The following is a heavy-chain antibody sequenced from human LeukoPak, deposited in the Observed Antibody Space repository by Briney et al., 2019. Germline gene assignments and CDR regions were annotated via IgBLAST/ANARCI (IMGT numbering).Heavy chain of an antibody. CDR2: INTDNGNT. D-gene: IGHD1-26*01. Sequence: ASVTVSCKTSGYTFTRYTIHWMRQAPGQGLEWMGWINTDNGNTKYPQQLQGRVTSIRDTSANTVYMELSSLRSEDTATYYCARGGSGATFDIWGQGTMVTVSS. CDR3: ARGGSGATFDI. J-gene: IGHJ3*02. V-gene: IGHV1-3*04. CDR1: GYTFTRYT.